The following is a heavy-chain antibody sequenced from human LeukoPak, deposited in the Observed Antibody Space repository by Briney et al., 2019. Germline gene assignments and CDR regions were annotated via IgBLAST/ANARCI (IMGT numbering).Heavy chain of an antibody. Sequence: GESLKISCKASGYSFTTDWIAWVRQMPGKGLEWMGIIYPGDSDTRYCPSFQGQVTISADKSISTAYLQWSSLKASDTAMYYCARPSIAAAGSIYYFDYWGQGTLVTVSS. CDR1: GYSFTTDW. D-gene: IGHD6-13*01. V-gene: IGHV5-51*01. CDR3: ARPSIAAAGSIYYFDY. CDR2: IYPGDSDT. J-gene: IGHJ4*02.